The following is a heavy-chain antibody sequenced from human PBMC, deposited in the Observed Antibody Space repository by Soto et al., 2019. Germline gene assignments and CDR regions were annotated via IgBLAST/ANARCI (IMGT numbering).Heavy chain of an antibody. Sequence: EASVKVSCKASGYTFTSSAMQWVRQARGQRLEWIGWIVVGSGNTNYAQKFQERVTITRDMSTSTAYMELSSLRSEDTAVYYCAADRLVGSSSWYTPWSFTGYYYYGMDVWGQGTTVTVSS. J-gene: IGHJ6*02. CDR2: IVVGSGNT. D-gene: IGHD6-13*01. V-gene: IGHV1-58*02. CDR3: AADRLVGSSSWYTPWSFTGYYYYGMDV. CDR1: GYTFTSSA.